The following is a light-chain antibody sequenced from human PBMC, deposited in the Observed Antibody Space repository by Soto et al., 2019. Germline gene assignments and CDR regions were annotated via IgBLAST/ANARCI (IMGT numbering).Light chain of an antibody. CDR1: QSVSSSY. J-gene: IGKJ1*01. CDR3: QQFCSSLPWT. Sequence: VPQSPCARPIPQGEKAPLPCRATQSVSSSYLAWYQPKPGQAPRLIIYGASSSATGIPARFSGRGSGTGFTLTISRLEPTDFGVYVCQQFCSSLPWTFGRGTKVDIK. V-gene: IGKV3-20*01. CDR2: GAS.